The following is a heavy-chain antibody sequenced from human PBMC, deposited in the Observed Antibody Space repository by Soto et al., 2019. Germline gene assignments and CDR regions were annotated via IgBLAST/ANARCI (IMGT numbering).Heavy chain of an antibody. D-gene: IGHD2-21*01. CDR3: AKSLLFVDHAYMDV. CDR1: GGSFISYT. Sequence: QVQLVQSGAEVQKPGSSVKVSCEASGGSFISYTFTWVRQAPGQGLEWMGRIIPIQGRANYALKLQDRVTITADRSTKTVYMELRSLRPEDTAVYYCAKSLLFVDHAYMDVWQRDHGHRLL. J-gene: IGHJ6*03. V-gene: IGHV1-69*02. CDR2: IIPIQGRA.